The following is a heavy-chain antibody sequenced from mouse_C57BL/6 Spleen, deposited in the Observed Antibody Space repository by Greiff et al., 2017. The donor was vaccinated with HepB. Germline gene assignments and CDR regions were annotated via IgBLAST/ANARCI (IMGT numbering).Heavy chain of an antibody. J-gene: IGHJ2*01. D-gene: IGHD4-1*01. Sequence: QVQLQQPGAELVRPGSSVKLSCKASGYTFTSYWMHWVKQRPIQGLEWIGNIDPSDSETHYNQKFKDKATVTVDKSSSTAYMQLSSLTSEDSAVYYGARGPGTYFDYWGQGTTLTVSS. CDR2: IDPSDSET. V-gene: IGHV1-52*01. CDR3: ARGPGTYFDY. CDR1: GYTFTSYW.